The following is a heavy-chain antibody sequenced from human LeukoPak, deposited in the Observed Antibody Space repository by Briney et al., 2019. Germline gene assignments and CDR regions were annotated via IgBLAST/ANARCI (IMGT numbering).Heavy chain of an antibody. J-gene: IGHJ4*02. CDR1: GYTFTDYY. CDR2: INPNSGGT. CDR3: ARPSIVGATYFDY. V-gene: IGHV1-2*02. D-gene: IGHD1-26*01. Sequence: ASVKVSCKASGYTFTDYYMHWVRQAPGQGLEWMGWINPNSGGTNYAQKFQGRVTMTRDTSISTAYMELSRLRSDDTAVYYCARPSIVGATYFDYWGQGTLVTVSS.